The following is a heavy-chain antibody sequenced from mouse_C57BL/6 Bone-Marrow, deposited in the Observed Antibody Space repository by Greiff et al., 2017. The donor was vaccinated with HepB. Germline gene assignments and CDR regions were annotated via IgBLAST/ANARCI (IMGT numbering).Heavy chain of an antibody. V-gene: IGHV1-54*01. CDR1: GYAFTNYL. CDR2: INPGSGGT. CDR3: TRRYYFDY. J-gene: IGHJ2*01. Sequence: QVQLQQSGAELVRPGTSVKVSCKASGYAFTNYLIEWVKQRPGQGLEWIGVINPGSGGTNYNEKFKGKATLTADKSSSTAYMQLSSLTSEDSAVYICTRRYYFDYWGQGTTLTVSS.